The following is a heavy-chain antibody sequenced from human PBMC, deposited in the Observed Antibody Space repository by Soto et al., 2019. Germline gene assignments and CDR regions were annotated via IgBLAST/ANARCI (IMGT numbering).Heavy chain of an antibody. D-gene: IGHD4-17*01. CDR3: AKDRSMTTVTTLFDY. CDR2: ISWNSGSI. V-gene: IGHV3-9*01. CDR1: GFTFDDYA. Sequence: EVQLVESGGGLVQPGRSLRLSCAASGFTFDDYAMHWVRQAPVKGLEWVSGISWNSGSIGYADSVKGRFTISRDNAKNSLYLQMNSLRAEDTALYYCAKDRSMTTVTTLFDYWGQGTLVTVSS. J-gene: IGHJ4*02.